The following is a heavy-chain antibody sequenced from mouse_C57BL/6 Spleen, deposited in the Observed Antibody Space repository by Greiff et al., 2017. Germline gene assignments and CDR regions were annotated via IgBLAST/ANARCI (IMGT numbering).Heavy chain of an antibody. CDR1: GFTFSDYG. V-gene: IGHV5-17*01. CDR3: ARHYGSSWYFDV. J-gene: IGHJ1*03. CDR2: ISSGSSTI. Sequence: DVMLVESGGGLVKPGGSLKLSCAASGFTFSDYGMHWVRQAPEKGLEWVAYISSGSSTIYYADTVKGRFTITRDNAKNTLFLQMTSLRSEDTAMYYCARHYGSSWYFDVWGTGTTVTVSS. D-gene: IGHD1-1*01.